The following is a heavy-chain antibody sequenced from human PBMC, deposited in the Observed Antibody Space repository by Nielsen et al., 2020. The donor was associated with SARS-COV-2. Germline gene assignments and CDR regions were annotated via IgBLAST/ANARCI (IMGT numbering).Heavy chain of an antibody. CDR2: IKSKTDGGTT. J-gene: IGHJ4*02. D-gene: IGHD3-16*02. Sequence: GESLKISCAASGFTFSNAWMSWVRQASGKGLEWAGRIKSKTDGGTTDYAAPVKGRFTISRDDSKNTLYLQMNSLKTEDTAVYYCTTDRYYDYVWGSYRFPDYWGQGTLVTVSS. CDR3: TTDRYYDYVWGSYRFPDY. V-gene: IGHV3-15*01. CDR1: GFTFSNAW.